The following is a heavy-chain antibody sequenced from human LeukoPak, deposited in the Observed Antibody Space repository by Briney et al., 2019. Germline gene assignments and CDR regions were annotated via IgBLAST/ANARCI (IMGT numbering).Heavy chain of an antibody. CDR2: IYPSDSDT. CDR1: GYSFTSYW. Sequence: GESLKISCKCSGYSFTSYWIGWVRQMPGEGLECMGVIYPSDSDTRYSPSFQGQVTISADKSISTAYLQWSSLKASDTAMYYCARPPSGSDGASWGQGTLVTVSS. V-gene: IGHV5-51*01. J-gene: IGHJ5*02. CDR3: ARPPSGSDGAS. D-gene: IGHD1-26*01.